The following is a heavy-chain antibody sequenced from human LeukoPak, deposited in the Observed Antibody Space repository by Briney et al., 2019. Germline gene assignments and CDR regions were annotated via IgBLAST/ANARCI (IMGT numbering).Heavy chain of an antibody. J-gene: IGHJ6*03. V-gene: IGHV3-21*01. D-gene: IGHD4-11*01. Sequence: PGGSLRLSCAASGSTFNNYKMNWVRQAPGKALEWVSSITSSGTYIFYADSVKGRFTISRDNAKNSLYLQMNSLGPEDTAVYYCARDRTGQQLISRKEYYYMDVWGKGTTVTISS. CDR3: ARDRTGQQLISRKEYYYMDV. CDR1: GSTFNNYK. CDR2: ITSSGTYI.